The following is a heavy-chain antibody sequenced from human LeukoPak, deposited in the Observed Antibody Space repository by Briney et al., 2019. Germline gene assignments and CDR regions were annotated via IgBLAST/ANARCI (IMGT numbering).Heavy chain of an antibody. Sequence: PSETLSLTCTVSGGSISSYYWSWIRQPAGKGLEWIGRIYTSGSTNYNPSLKSRVTMSVHTSKNQLSLKLSSVTAADTAVYYCARVAVGAKRLDYYYMDVWGKGTTVTVSS. CDR2: IYTSGST. CDR3: ARVAVGAKRLDYYYMDV. D-gene: IGHD1-26*01. J-gene: IGHJ6*03. CDR1: GGSISSYY. V-gene: IGHV4-4*07.